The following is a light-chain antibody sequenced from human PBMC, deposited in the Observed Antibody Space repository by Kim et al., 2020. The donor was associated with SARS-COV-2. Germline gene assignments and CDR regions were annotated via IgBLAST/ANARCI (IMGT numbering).Light chain of an antibody. Sequence: PAPLSSRSTPALVATAGNTYLNWCQQRPRQSPMRLIYMVSKRDSGFPDRFSVSGSLTDFTLKINSLEAEDVGVYYCLQGTHWPRTFGQGTKLYIK. J-gene: IGKJ1*01. V-gene: IGKV2-30*01. CDR2: MVS. CDR3: LQGTHWPRT. CDR1: PALVATAGNTY.